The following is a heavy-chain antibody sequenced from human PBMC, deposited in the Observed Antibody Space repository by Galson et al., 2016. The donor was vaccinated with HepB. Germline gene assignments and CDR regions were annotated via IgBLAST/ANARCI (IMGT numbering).Heavy chain of an antibody. CDR1: GMSLSSTGVA. Sequence: PALVKPTQTLTLTCTLSGMSLSSTGVAVGWIRQSPGRALEWLAVIYWDDDSRYAPSLNSRLTVTRDTSTSQVVLSLINVGPADTATYFCALLGDDSGSRGVFDCGGPGTRVTVSS. CDR3: ALLGDDSGSRGVFDC. J-gene: IGHJ1*01. CDR2: IYWDDDS. V-gene: IGHV2-5*05. D-gene: IGHD3-9*01.